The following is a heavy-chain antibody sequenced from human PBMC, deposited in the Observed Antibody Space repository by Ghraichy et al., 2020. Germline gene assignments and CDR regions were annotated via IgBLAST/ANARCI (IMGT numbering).Heavy chain of an antibody. CDR1: GFTFSSYA. V-gene: IGHV3-30*04. D-gene: IGHD1-26*01. Sequence: GGSLRLSCAASGFTFSSYAMHWVRQAPGKGLEWVAVISYDGSDQYYAYSVKGRFTISRDNSKNTLYLQMNSLRPEDTALYYCARGWSGSYPNFDYWGQGTLVTVSS. CDR3: ARGWSGSYPNFDY. CDR2: ISYDGSDQ. J-gene: IGHJ4*02.